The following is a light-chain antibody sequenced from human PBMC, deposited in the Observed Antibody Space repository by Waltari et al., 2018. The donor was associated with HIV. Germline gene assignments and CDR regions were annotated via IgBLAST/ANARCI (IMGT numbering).Light chain of an antibody. CDR1: SSNTGDHY. V-gene: IGLV1-47*01. Sequence: QSALTQPPSTSGTPGQTVTIPCSGSSSNTGDHYVSWYQQLPGTAPKLLIYRKSQRPSGVRDRVSGSKSGTSASLAINDLRSEDEAEYHCAAWDDSLSGWVFGGGTNLTVL. J-gene: IGLJ3*02. CDR2: RKS. CDR3: AAWDDSLSGWV.